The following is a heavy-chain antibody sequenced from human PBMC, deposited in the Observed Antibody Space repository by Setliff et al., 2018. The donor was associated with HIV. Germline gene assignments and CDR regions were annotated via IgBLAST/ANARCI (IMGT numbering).Heavy chain of an antibody. Sequence: GASVKVSCKSSGYNFNNFGVSWVRQAPGQGLEWMGWISAYNGNTNYPQKLQDRVTMTTDTSTSTAYMELRSLRSDDTAVYYCARDGYYYGSGSYSSFDYWGQGTLVTVSS. CDR1: GYNFNNFG. D-gene: IGHD3-10*01. CDR2: ISAYNGNT. CDR3: ARDGYYYGSGSYSSFDY. V-gene: IGHV1-18*01. J-gene: IGHJ4*02.